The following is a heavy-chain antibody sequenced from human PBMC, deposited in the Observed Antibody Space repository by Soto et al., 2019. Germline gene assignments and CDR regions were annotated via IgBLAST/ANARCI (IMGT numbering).Heavy chain of an antibody. D-gene: IGHD2-2*03. CDR3: AKDLGYCSSTSCYVSAFDI. Sequence: EVQLLESGGGLVQPGGSLRLSCAASGFTFSSYAMSWVRQAPGKGLEWVSAISGSGGSTYYADSVKGRFTISRDNCKNTLYLQMNSLRAEDTAVYYCAKDLGYCSSTSCYVSAFDIWGQGTMVTVSS. V-gene: IGHV3-23*01. CDR2: ISGSGGST. CDR1: GFTFSSYA. J-gene: IGHJ3*02.